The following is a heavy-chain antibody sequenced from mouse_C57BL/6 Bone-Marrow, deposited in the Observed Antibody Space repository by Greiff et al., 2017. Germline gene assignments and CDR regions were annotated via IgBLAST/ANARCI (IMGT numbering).Heavy chain of an antibody. V-gene: IGHV2-9*01. CDR3: AKHSTTVVSPYWYFDV. Sequence: VKLMESGPGLVAPSQSLSITCTVSGFSLTSYGVDWVRQPPGKGLEWLGVIGGGGSTNYNSALMSRLSISKDNSKSQVFLKMNSLQTDDTAMYYCAKHSTTVVSPYWYFDVWGTGTTVTVSS. J-gene: IGHJ1*03. CDR2: IGGGGST. CDR1: GFSLTSYG. D-gene: IGHD1-1*01.